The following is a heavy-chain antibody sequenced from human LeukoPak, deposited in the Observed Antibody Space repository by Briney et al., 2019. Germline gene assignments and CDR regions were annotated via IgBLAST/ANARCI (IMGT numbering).Heavy chain of an antibody. CDR2: IYTSGST. D-gene: IGHD3-10*01. CDR3: SRVGGSGLLGYYYHMDV. CDR1: GGSISSYY. Sequence: SETLSLTCTVSGGSISSYYWSWIRQPAGKGLELIGRIYTSGSTNYNPSLKSRVTMSVDTSKNQFSLKLSSVTAADTAVYYCSRVGGSGLLGYYYHMDVWGKGTTVTVSS. J-gene: IGHJ6*03. V-gene: IGHV4-4*07.